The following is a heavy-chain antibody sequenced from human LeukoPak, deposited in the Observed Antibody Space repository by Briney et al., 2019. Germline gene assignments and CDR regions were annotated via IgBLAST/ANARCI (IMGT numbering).Heavy chain of an antibody. J-gene: IGHJ6*03. CDR3: ARTTVTFYYYYYYMDV. CDR1: GGSFMGYY. Sequence: WGTLSLTCPVYGGSFMGYYWGGIGQPPGKGREGIGEINHSGSTNYNPSLKSRVTISVDTSKNQFSMKLSSVTAADTAVYYCARTTVTFYYYYYYMDVWGKGTTVTVSS. V-gene: IGHV4-34*01. CDR2: INHSGST. D-gene: IGHD4-11*01.